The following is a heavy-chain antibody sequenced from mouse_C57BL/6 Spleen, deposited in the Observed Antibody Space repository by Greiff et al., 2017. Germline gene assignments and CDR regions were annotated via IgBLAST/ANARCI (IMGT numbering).Heavy chain of an antibody. CDR2: INPGSGGT. CDR3: ARGGSNHYAMDY. Sequence: VQRVESGAELVRPGTSVKVSCKASGYAFTNYLIEWVKQRPGQGLEWIGVINPGSGGTNYNEKFKGKATLTADKSSSTAYMQLSSLTSEDSAVYFCARGGSNHYAMDYWGQGTSVTVSS. V-gene: IGHV1-54*01. J-gene: IGHJ4*01. D-gene: IGHD2-5*01. CDR1: GYAFTNYL.